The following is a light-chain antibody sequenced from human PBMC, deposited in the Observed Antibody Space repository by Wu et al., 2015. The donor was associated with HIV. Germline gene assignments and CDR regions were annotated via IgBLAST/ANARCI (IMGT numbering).Light chain of an antibody. CDR3: QQSYSTSWT. J-gene: IGKJ1*01. CDR2: GAS. Sequence: DIQMTQSPSSLSASVGDRVTITCRASQNIDSHLNWYQQRPGKAPKVLVYGASSLQSGVPSRFSGSGSGTDFTLNISSLQPEDFASYYCQQSYSTSWTFGQGTKVEIK. V-gene: IGKV1-39*01. CDR1: QNIDSH.